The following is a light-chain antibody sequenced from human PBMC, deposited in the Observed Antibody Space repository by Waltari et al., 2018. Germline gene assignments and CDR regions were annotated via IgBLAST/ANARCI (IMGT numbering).Light chain of an antibody. CDR3: HAWDTNTAV. J-gene: IGLJ2*01. Sequence: SYELSQTPSVSVSPGQTATITCSGASLGETNVSWYQQKAGQSPVRVIYEDYKRPSGIPERFSGSSSGNTATLTISGTQAMDEADYYCHAWDTNTAVFGGGTKVTVL. V-gene: IGLV3-1*01. CDR2: EDY. CDR1: SLGETN.